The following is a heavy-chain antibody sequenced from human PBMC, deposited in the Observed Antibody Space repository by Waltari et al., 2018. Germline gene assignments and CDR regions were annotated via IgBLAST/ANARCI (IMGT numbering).Heavy chain of an antibody. Sequence: QVQLQQWGAGLLKPSETLSLTCAVSGGSFSGYYWRWIRQPPGKGLEWIGYIYYSGSTNYNPSLKSRVTISVDTSKNQFSLKLSSVTAADTAVYYCARGDDYVWGSYRLDYWGQGTLVTVSS. J-gene: IGHJ4*02. CDR2: IYYSGST. V-gene: IGHV4-34*11. D-gene: IGHD3-16*02. CDR1: GGSFSGYY. CDR3: ARGDDYVWGSYRLDY.